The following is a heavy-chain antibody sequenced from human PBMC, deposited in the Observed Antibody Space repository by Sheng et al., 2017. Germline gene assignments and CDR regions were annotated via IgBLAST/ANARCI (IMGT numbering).Heavy chain of an antibody. CDR2: INHSGST. CDR1: GGSFSGYF. D-gene: IGHD3-3*01. V-gene: IGHV4-34*01. CDR3: ARSRKADFWSGPILQYYYYASDV. J-gene: IGHJ6*02. Sequence: QVQLQQRGAGLLKSSGTLSLTCDVHGGSFSGYFWTWVRQSPGKGLEWIGDINHSGSTDYNPSLKSRVSISVDTTNNQFSLKLRSVTAADTAIYYCARSRKADFWSGPILQYYYYASDVWGQGP.